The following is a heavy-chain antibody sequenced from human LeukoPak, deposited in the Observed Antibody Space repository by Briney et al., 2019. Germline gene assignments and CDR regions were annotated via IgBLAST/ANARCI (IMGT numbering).Heavy chain of an antibody. J-gene: IGHJ4*02. V-gene: IGHV1-18*01. Sequence: ASVKVSCKATSRISWVRQAPGQGLEWMGWIGTYGGDTYYAQKFQGRITVTTDTSTSTVYMEMRNLRSDDTAVYYCARDLWNFYDDSGYNRDFDSWGQGTLVTVSS. D-gene: IGHD3-22*01. CDR2: IGTYGGDT. CDR3: ARDLWNFYDDSGYNRDFDS. CDR1: TSR.